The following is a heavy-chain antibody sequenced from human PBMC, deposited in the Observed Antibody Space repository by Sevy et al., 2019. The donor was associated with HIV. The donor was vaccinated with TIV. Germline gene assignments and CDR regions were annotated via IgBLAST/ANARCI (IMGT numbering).Heavy chain of an antibody. J-gene: IGHJ4*02. D-gene: IGHD3-3*01. V-gene: IGHV3-53*01. CDR2: IYIGHNT. CDR1: GLSVSDNF. CDR3: ARGKHVSDYYGSFDY. Sequence: GGSLRLSCAASGLSVSDNFMSWVRQAPGKGLEWVSVIYIGHNTYYADSVKGRFTISRDNAGNTLFLQMNSLRVEDTAVYYCARGKHVSDYYGSFDYWGQGTLVTVSS.